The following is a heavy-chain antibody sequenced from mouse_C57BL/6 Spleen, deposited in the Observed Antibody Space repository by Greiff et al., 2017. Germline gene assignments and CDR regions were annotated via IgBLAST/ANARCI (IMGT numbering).Heavy chain of an antibody. CDR2: INPYNGDT. J-gene: IGHJ4*01. Sequence: EVQLQESGPELVKPGDSVKISCKASGYSFTGYFMNWVMQSHGKSLEWIGRINPYNGDTFYNQKFKGKATLTVDKSSSTAHMELRSLTSEDSAVYYCARTITTRYAMDYWGQGTSVTVSS. D-gene: IGHD2-4*01. CDR3: ARTITTRYAMDY. V-gene: IGHV1-20*01. CDR1: GYSFTGYF.